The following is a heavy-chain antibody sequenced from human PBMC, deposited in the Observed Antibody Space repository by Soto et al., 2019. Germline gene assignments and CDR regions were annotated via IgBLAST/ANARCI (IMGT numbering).Heavy chain of an antibody. J-gene: IGHJ4*02. Sequence: QVQLVESGGGVVQPGRSLRLSCAASGFTFSSYGMHWVRQAPGKGLEWVAVIWYDGSNKYYADSVKGRFTISRDNSKNTLYLQMNSLRAEDTAVYYCARSEDYYDSSGYFLELDYWGQGTLVTVSS. V-gene: IGHV3-33*01. D-gene: IGHD3-22*01. CDR3: ARSEDYYDSSGYFLELDY. CDR1: GFTFSSYG. CDR2: IWYDGSNK.